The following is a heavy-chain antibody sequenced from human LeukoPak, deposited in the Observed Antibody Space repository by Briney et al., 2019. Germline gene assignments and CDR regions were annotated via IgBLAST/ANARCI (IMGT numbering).Heavy chain of an antibody. CDR3: ARDIGITGTTIFVY. CDR1: GFTFGDYG. Sequence: GGSLGLSCVASGFTFGDYGMSWIRQAPGKGLGWVSGISWNADSTGHADSVKGRFTISRDNAKNSLYLQMDSLRAEDTALYYCARDIGITGTTIFVYWGQGTPVTVS. D-gene: IGHD1-7*01. J-gene: IGHJ4*02. V-gene: IGHV3-20*04. CDR2: ISWNADST.